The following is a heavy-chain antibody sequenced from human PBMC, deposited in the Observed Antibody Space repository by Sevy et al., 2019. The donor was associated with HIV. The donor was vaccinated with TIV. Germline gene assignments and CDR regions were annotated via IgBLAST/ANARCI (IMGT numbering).Heavy chain of an antibody. Sequence: SETLSLTCSVSGGSISGSDYYWGWVRQPPGKGLEWIGSIYYSGSTYYNPSLKSRVTISVDTSKNHFSLKLSSVTAAEQAVNYCARRRVEDYYGSGTPPLVNGAFDIWGQGTMVTVSS. V-gene: IGHV4-39*02. CDR1: GGSISGSDYY. D-gene: IGHD3-10*01. CDR3: ARRRVEDYYGSGTPPLVNGAFDI. CDR2: IYYSGST. J-gene: IGHJ3*02.